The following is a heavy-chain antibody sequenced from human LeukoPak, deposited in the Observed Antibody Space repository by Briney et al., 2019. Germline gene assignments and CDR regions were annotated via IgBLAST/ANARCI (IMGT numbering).Heavy chain of an antibody. CDR2: IYYSGST. Sequence: SQTLSLTCTVSGGSISSGSYYWSWIRQPPGKGLEWIGYIYYSGSTNYNPSLKSRVTISVDTSKNQFSLKLSSVTAADTAVYYCAREGGHYSSSWGYFDCWGQGTLVTVSS. CDR1: GGSISSGSYY. J-gene: IGHJ4*02. D-gene: IGHD6-13*01. CDR3: AREGGHYSSSWGYFDC. V-gene: IGHV4-61*01.